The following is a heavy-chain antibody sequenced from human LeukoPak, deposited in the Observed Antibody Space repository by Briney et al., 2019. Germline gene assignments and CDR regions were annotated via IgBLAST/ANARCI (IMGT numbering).Heavy chain of an antibody. Sequence: PSETLSLTCAVYGGSFSDYYWSWIRQPPGRGLEWIGEINHSGSTNYNPSLKSRVTISADTSKNQVSLTLSSVTAADTAVYYCARHPELYFFDYWGQGTLVTVSS. CDR3: ARHPELYFFDY. D-gene: IGHD3-10*01. J-gene: IGHJ4*02. CDR2: INHSGST. V-gene: IGHV4-34*01. CDR1: GGSFSDYY.